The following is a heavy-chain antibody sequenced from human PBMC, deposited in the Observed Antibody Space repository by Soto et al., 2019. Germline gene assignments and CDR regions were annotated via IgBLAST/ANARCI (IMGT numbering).Heavy chain of an antibody. V-gene: IGHV1-3*01. Sequence: ASVKVSCKASGYTFTTYAMHWVRQAPGQRLEWMGWINAGNGNTKYSQKFQGRVTITADESTSTAYMELSSLRSEDTAVYYCARDSLDYGGNSGAFDIWGQGTMVTVSS. J-gene: IGHJ3*02. CDR1: GYTFTTYA. CDR3: ARDSLDYGGNSGAFDI. CDR2: INAGNGNT. D-gene: IGHD4-17*01.